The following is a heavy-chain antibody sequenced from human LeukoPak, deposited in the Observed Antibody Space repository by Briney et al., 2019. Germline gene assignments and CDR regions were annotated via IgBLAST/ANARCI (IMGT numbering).Heavy chain of an antibody. Sequence: GGSLRLSCVASGFTFDDSDLSWVRQVPGKGLEWVCGLNWNGDKTGYADSVKGRFIISRDNAKISLYLQMNSLRAEDTALYYCTRDAFGGVIAPYFHDWGQGTRVTASS. V-gene: IGHV3-20*04. CDR1: GFTFDDSD. D-gene: IGHD3-16*02. J-gene: IGHJ4*02. CDR2: LNWNGDKT. CDR3: TRDAFGGVIAPYFHD.